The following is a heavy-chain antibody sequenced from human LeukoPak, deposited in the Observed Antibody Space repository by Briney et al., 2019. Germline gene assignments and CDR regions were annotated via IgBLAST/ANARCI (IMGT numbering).Heavy chain of an antibody. CDR3: ARDHRFLEWLFD. V-gene: IGHV3-11*01. Sequence: LSLTCAVYGGSFSGYYWSWIRQPPGKGLEWVSYISSSGSTIYYADSVKGRFTISRDNAKNSLYLQMNSLRAEDTAVYYCARDHRFLEWLFDWGQGTLVTVSS. CDR2: ISSSGSTI. D-gene: IGHD3-3*01. CDR1: GGSFSGYY. J-gene: IGHJ4*02.